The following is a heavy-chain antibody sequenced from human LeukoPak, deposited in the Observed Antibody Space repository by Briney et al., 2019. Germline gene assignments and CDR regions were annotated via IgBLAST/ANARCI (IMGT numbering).Heavy chain of an antibody. CDR1: GGSISSSSYY. J-gene: IGHJ4*02. D-gene: IGHD2-2*01. V-gene: IGHV4-39*01. Sequence: SETLSLTCTGSGGSISSSSYYWGWIRQPPGKGLEWIGSIYYSGSTYYNPSLKSRVTISVDTSKHQFSLKLSSVPAADTAVYYCARSFRDIVVVPAAMGYWGQGTLVTVSS. CDR3: ARSFRDIVVVPAAMGY. CDR2: IYYSGST.